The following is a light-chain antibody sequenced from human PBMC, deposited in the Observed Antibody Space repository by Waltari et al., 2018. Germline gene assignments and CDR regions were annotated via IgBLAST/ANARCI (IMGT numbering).Light chain of an antibody. CDR2: DTT. CDR1: SSHTGAAYD. Sequence: QSVLTQPPSVSGAPRQRVTISCTGGSSHTGAAYDVPWYQQLPGTAPKLLIFDTTNRPSGVPNRFSGSKSGTSAFLAITGLQPEDEADYYCQSYDSSLSGWRVFGTGTKVTVL. CDR3: QSYDSSLSGWRV. V-gene: IGLV1-40*01. J-gene: IGLJ1*01.